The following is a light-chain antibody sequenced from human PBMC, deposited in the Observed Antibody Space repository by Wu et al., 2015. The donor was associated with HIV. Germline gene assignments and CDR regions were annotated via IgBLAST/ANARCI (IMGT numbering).Light chain of an antibody. CDR2: DAS. CDR3: QQFGSSPQVT. Sequence: EIVLTQFPVTLSLSPGDRATLSCRASQSVSNYLAWYQQKPGQAPRLLIYDASNRATGIPDRFSGSGSGTDFTLTISRLEPEDSAVYFCQQFGSSPQVTFGGGTKMEI. CDR1: QSVSNY. V-gene: IGKV3-20*01. J-gene: IGKJ4*01.